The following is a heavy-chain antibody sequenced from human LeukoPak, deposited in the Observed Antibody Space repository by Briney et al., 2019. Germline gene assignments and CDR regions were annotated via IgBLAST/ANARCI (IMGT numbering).Heavy chain of an antibody. CDR1: GFTLSSYA. J-gene: IGHJ4*02. D-gene: IGHD4-17*01. V-gene: IGHV3-23*01. CDR2: ISGSGDST. CDR3: AKSIRDYGDYQYYFDY. Sequence: GRSLRLSCAASGFTLSSYAMTWVRQAPGKGLEWVSGISGSGDSTYYTESVKGRFTISRDNAKNSLYLQMNSLRAEDTALYYCAKSIRDYGDYQYYFDYWGQGTLVTVSS.